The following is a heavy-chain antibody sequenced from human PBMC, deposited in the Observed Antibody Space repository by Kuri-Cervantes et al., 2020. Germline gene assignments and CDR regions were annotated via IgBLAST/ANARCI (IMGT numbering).Heavy chain of an antibody. J-gene: IGHJ5*02. Sequence: SETLSLTCTVSGGSISSYYWSWIRQPAGKGLEWIGRIYTSGSTNYNPSLKSRVTISVDTSKNQFSLKLSSVTAADTAVYYCARGVVVPAAMSVLGYSGYDRGWFDPWGQGTLVTVSS. CDR3: ARGVVVPAAMSVLGYSGYDRGWFDP. CDR2: IYTSGST. V-gene: IGHV4-4*07. CDR1: GGSISSYY. D-gene: IGHD2-2*01.